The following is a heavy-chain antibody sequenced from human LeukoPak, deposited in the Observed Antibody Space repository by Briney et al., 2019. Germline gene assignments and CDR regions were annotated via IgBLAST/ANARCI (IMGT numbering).Heavy chain of an antibody. D-gene: IGHD6-19*01. Sequence: GGSLRLSFAASLFRLSTSAMSCGPPAPRKGLEWVYTNDSRGSAVDSVEGGKSRFTHNRDNSKNTLYLQLNGLRADDTSVYYCAKPPQISGLSFDSWGQGTLVTASS. CDR3: AKPPQISGLSFDS. CDR2: NDSRGSAV. CDR1: LFRLSTSA. V-gene: IGHV3-23*05. J-gene: IGHJ4*02.